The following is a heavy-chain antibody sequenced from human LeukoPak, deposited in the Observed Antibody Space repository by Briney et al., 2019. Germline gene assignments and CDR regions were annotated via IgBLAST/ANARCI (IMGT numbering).Heavy chain of an antibody. J-gene: IGHJ6*02. CDR1: GFTFSSYA. D-gene: IGHD2-15*01. Sequence: GGSLRLSCAASGFTFSSYAMHWVRQAPGKGLEWVAVISYDGSNTYYADSVKGRFTISRDNSKNTLYLQMNSLRAEDTAVYYCARERLVAGDYYYYYGMDVWGQGTTVTVSS. CDR3: ARERLVAGDYYYYYGMDV. V-gene: IGHV3-30-3*01. CDR2: ISYDGSNT.